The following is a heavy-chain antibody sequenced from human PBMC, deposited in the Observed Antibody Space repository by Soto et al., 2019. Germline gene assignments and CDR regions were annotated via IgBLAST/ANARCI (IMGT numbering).Heavy chain of an antibody. V-gene: IGHV1-46*01. Sequence: QVRLVQSGAEVKKPGASVSISCKTSGFTFTTYYIHWVRQAPGQGLEWMGMIDPSGGSTTYAQKFQGRITMTSDMSTSTVYMELSSLRSEDTVVYYCARVPYDTTGYYAFWGQGTLVTVSS. CDR3: ARVPYDTTGYYAF. CDR2: IDPSGGST. J-gene: IGHJ4*02. CDR1: GFTFTTYY. D-gene: IGHD3-22*01.